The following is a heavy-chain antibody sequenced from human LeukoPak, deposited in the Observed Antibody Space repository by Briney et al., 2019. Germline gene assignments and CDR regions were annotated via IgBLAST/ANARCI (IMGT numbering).Heavy chain of an antibody. CDR1: GFTVSSNY. CDR2: IYSGGST. J-gene: IGHJ3*02. D-gene: IGHD3-9*01. Sequence: PGGSLRLSCAAPGFTVSSNYMSWVRQAPGKGLEWVSVIYSGGSTDYADSVKGRFTISRDTSKNTLYLQMNSLRVEDTAVYYCARSSYYDILTGYSEEDAFDIWGQGTMVTVSS. CDR3: ARSSYYDILTGYSEEDAFDI. V-gene: IGHV3-53*01.